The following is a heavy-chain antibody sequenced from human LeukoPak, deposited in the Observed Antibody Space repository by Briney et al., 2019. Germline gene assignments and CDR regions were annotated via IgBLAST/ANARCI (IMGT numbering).Heavy chain of an antibody. D-gene: IGHD3-16*01. CDR2: IKPDGSEK. CDR3: ARFGIPYGVDV. J-gene: IGHJ6*02. Sequence: GGSQRLSCAASGFTLSTYWMSWVRQAPGKGLEWVANIKPDGSEKDYVDSLKGRFTISRDNAKNSLYLQVNSLRAEDTAVYYCARFGIPYGVDVWGQGTTVTVSS. CDR1: GFTLSTYW. V-gene: IGHV3-7*04.